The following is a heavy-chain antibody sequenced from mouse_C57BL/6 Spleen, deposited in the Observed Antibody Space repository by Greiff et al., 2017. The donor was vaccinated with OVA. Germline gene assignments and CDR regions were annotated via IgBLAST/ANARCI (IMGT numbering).Heavy chain of an antibody. D-gene: IGHD1-1*01. V-gene: IGHV1-15*01. CDR2: IDPETGGT. CDR1: GYTFTDYE. Sequence: QVQLQQSGAELVRPGASVTLSCKASGYTFTDYEMHWVKQTPVHGLEWIGAIDPETGGTAYNQKFKGKAILTADKSSSTAYMELRSLTSEDSAVYYCTRWGYYGSSYGAWFADWGQGTLVTVSA. J-gene: IGHJ3*01. CDR3: TRWGYYGSSYGAWFAD.